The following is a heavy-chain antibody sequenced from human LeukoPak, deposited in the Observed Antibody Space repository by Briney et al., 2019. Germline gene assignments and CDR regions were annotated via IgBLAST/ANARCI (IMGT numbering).Heavy chain of an antibody. CDR2: IYYSGST. CDR1: GGSISSGGYC. CDR3: ARASGGYCSSTSCSGYYYYYYGMDV. V-gene: IGHV4-31*03. D-gene: IGHD2-2*01. J-gene: IGHJ6*02. Sequence: SETLSLTCTVSGGSISSGGYCWSWIRQHPGKGLEWIGYIYYSGSTYYNPSLKSRVTISVDTSKNQFSLKLSSVTAADTAVYYCARASGGYCSSTSCSGYYYYYYGMDVWGQGTTVTVSS.